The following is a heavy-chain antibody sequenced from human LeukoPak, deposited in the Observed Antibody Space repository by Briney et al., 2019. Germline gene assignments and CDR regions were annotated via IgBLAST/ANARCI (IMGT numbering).Heavy chain of an antibody. CDR1: GFTFSSYW. CDR2: IKQDGSEK. Sequence: GGSLRLSCAASGFTFSSYWMSWARQAPGKGLEWVANIKQDGSEKYYVDSVKGRFTISRDNAKNSLYLQMNSLRAEDTAVYYCARDRAPKYQLLLRWFDPWGQGTLVTVSS. J-gene: IGHJ5*02. V-gene: IGHV3-7*01. D-gene: IGHD2-2*01. CDR3: ARDRAPKYQLLLRWFDP.